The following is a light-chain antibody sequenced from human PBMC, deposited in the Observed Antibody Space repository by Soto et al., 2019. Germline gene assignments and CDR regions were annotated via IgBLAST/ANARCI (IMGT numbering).Light chain of an antibody. V-gene: IGLV2-14*01. CDR1: SSDVGGYNY. CDR2: DVS. J-gene: IGLJ2*01. Sequence: QSALTQPASVSGSPGQSITVSCTGTSSDVGGYNYVSWYQQHPGKAPKLMIYDVSNRPSGVSNRFSGPKSGNTASLTISGLQAEDEADYYCSSYTNSSTVFGGGTKLTVL. CDR3: SSYTNSSTV.